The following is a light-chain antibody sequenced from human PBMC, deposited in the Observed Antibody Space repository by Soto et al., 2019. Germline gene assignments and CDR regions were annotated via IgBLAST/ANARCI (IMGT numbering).Light chain of an antibody. CDR3: QQYNSYPRT. CDR2: KAS. CDR1: QSISSW. V-gene: IGKV1-5*03. J-gene: IGKJ1*01. Sequence: EIQMTQSPSALSASVGDRVTITCRASQSISSWLAWYQQKPGKAPKLLIYKASSLESGVPSRFSGSGSGTEFTLTISSLQPDDVATYYCQQYNSYPRTFGQGTKVDIK.